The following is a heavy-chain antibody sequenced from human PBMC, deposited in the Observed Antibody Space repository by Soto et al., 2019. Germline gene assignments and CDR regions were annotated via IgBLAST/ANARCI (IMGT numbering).Heavy chain of an antibody. CDR2: IYYRGTT. V-gene: IGHV4-59*01. J-gene: IGHJ6*02. Sequence: QVQLQESGPGLVKASETLSLTCTVSGGSINSNYWSWIRQPPGKGLEWIGYIYYRGTTKYNPSLKSRVSISMDTSKGQFSLNLSSVTAADTAVYYCARDFDDTTGRYYYAMDVWGPGTTVTVSS. CDR1: GGSINSNY. D-gene: IGHD1-1*01. CDR3: ARDFDDTTGRYYYAMDV.